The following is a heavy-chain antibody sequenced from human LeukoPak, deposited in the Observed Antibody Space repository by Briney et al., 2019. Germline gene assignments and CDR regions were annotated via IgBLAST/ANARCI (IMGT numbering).Heavy chain of an antibody. V-gene: IGHV3-21*01. CDR1: GFTFSSYG. CDR2: ISSSSSYI. Sequence: GGSLRLSCAASGFTFSSYGMNWVRQAPGKGLEWVSSISSSSSYIYYADSLKGRFTISRDNAKNSMYLQMNSLRAEDTALYYCARSASVPGGFYFDYWGQGTLVTVSS. CDR3: ARSASVPGGFYFDY. J-gene: IGHJ4*02. D-gene: IGHD3-10*01.